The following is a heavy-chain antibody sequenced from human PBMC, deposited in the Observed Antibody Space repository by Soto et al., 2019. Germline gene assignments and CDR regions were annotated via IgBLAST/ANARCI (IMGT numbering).Heavy chain of an antibody. Sequence: LETLCLTYTVAGGSSVSYGGSCILQHPGKGLEWIGYIYYSGSTNYNPSLKSRVTISVDQSKNQFSLNLSSVTAADTAVYYCARERGAGTYQGFDYWGQGTLVTVSS. V-gene: IGHV4-59*12. CDR1: GGSSVSYG. CDR2: IYYSGST. CDR3: ARERGAGTYQGFDY. D-gene: IGHD1-26*01. J-gene: IGHJ4*02.